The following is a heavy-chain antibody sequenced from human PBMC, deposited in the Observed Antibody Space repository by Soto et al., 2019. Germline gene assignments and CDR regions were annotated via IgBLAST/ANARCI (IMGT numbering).Heavy chain of an antibody. Sequence: FLTCAVYGGSFSGYYWRWIRQPPGKGLEWMGEINHSGSTNYNPSLKSRVTISVDTSKNKFSLKLSSVTAADTAVYYCARADSMVRGVIITDYYGMDVSGQGTTVSVSS. V-gene: IGHV4-34*01. CDR2: INHSGST. J-gene: IGHJ6*02. D-gene: IGHD3-10*01. CDR3: ARADSMVRGVIITDYYGMDV. CDR1: GGSFSGYY.